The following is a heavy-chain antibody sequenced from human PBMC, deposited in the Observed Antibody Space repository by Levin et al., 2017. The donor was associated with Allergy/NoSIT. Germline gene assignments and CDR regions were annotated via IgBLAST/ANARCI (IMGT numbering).Heavy chain of an antibody. D-gene: IGHD4-23*01. CDR3: ARDLFYGGNSGPSLH. J-gene: IGHJ4*02. Sequence: SGGSLRLSCAASGFTFSSYGMHWVRQAPGKGLEWVAVIWYDGSNKYYADSVKGRFTISRDNSKNTLYLQMNSLRAEDTAVYYCARDLFYGGNSGPSLHWGQGTLVTVSS. CDR1: GFTFSSYG. V-gene: IGHV3-33*01. CDR2: IWYDGSNK.